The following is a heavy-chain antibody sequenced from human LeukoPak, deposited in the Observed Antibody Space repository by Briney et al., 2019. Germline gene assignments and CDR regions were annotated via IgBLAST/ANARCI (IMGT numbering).Heavy chain of an antibody. D-gene: IGHD5-18*01. CDR1: GYTFTGYY. CDR3: ACERGYSYGPS. Sequence: ASVKVSCKASGYTFTGYYMHWVRQAPGQGLEWMGWINPNSGGTNYAQKFQGWVTMTRDTSTSTVYMELSSLRSEDTAVYYCACERGYSYGPSWGQGTLVTVSS. V-gene: IGHV1-2*04. CDR2: INPNSGGT. J-gene: IGHJ4*02.